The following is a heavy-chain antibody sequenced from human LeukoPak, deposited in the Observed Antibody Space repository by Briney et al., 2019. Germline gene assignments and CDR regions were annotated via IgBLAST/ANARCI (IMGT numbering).Heavy chain of an antibody. V-gene: IGHV3-21*01. J-gene: IGHJ4*02. CDR1: GFTFSSYS. CDR2: ISSSSSYI. CDR3: ARDDIENYDYVWGSYRYTATANY. D-gene: IGHD3-16*02. Sequence: PGGSLRLSCAASGFTFSSYSMNWVRQAPGKGLEWVSSISSSSSYIYYADSVKGRFTISRANAKNSLYLQMNSLRAEDTAVYYCARDDIENYDYVWGSYRYTATANYWGQGTLVTVSS.